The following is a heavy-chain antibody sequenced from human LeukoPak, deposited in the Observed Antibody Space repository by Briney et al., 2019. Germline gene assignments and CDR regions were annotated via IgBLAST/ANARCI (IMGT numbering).Heavy chain of an antibody. D-gene: IGHD1-1*01. CDR2: VFYSGST. CDR3: ARGWNGPDY. Sequence: PSETLSLTCTVSGGSISSYYWSWIRQPPGKGLEWIGYVFYSGSTNYNPSLKSRVTISVDTSKNQFSLKLSSVTAADTAVYYCARGWNGPDYWGQGTLVTVSS. J-gene: IGHJ4*02. CDR1: GGSISSYY. V-gene: IGHV4-59*12.